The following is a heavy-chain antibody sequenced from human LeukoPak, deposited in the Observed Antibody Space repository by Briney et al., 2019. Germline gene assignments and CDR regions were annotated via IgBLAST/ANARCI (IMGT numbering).Heavy chain of an antibody. D-gene: IGHD3-22*01. J-gene: IGHJ4*02. V-gene: IGHV3-7*04. CDR1: GFTLRRYW. Sequence: GGTLRLSRAASGFTLRRYWMSGVRQAPGKGREWVANIKQDGSEKYKVDPVWGRFTISRDNAKHSLYLQMNSLRAEDTAVYYCARDRVAVVTDYWGRETGVSVS. CDR2: IKQDGSEK. CDR3: ARDRVAVVTDY.